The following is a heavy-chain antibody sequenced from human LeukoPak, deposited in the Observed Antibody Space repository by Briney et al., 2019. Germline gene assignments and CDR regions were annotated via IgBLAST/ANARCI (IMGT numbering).Heavy chain of an antibody. Sequence: GASVKVSCKASGYTFTSYAMHWVRQAPGQRLEWMGWINAGNGNTKYSQKFQGRVTITRDTSASTAYMELSRLRSDDTAVYYCALGALQYTWFDPWGQGTLVTVSS. CDR2: INAGNGNT. V-gene: IGHV1-3*01. CDR3: ALGALQYTWFDP. CDR1: GYTFTSYA. D-gene: IGHD4-11*01. J-gene: IGHJ5*02.